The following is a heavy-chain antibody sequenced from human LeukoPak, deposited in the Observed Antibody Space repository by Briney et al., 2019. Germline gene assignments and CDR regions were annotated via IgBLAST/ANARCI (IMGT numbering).Heavy chain of an antibody. CDR3: VRDQYCASSSCPGAFDL. CDR1: GCNFYYDW. Sequence: GGSLRLSCAASGCNFYYDWMSWVRQAPGKGLEWVGRIKSKTDGGTTEYAAPVKGRFTISRDDSRNTLYLQMSSLKTEDTAVYYCVRDQYCASSSCPGAFDLWGQGTVVTVSS. J-gene: IGHJ3*01. D-gene: IGHD2-2*01. V-gene: IGHV3-15*01. CDR2: IKSKTDGGTT.